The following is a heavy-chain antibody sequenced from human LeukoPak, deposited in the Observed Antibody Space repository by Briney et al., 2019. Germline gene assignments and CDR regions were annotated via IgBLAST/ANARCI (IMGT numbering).Heavy chain of an antibody. V-gene: IGHV1-18*01. CDR1: GYTFTSYG. D-gene: IGHD3-22*01. CDR2: ISAYNGNT. J-gene: IGHJ4*02. CDR3: AREGVTMIVVAETGPDY. Sequence: GASVKVSCKASGYTFTSYGISWVRQAPGQGLEWMGWISAYNGNTNYAQKLLGRVTMTTDTSTSTAYMELRSLRSDDTAVYYCAREGVTMIVVAETGPDYWGQGTLVTVSS.